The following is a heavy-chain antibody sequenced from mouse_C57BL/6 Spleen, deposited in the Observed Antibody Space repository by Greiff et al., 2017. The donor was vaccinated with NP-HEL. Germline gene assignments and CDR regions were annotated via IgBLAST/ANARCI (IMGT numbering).Heavy chain of an antibody. J-gene: IGHJ2*01. CDR2: IHPNSGST. D-gene: IGHD2-3*01. CDR1: GYTFTSYW. CDR3: ARASYDGDYID. V-gene: IGHV1-64*01. Sequence: QVQLQQPGAELVKPGASVKLSCKASGYTFTSYWMHWVKQRPGQGLEWIGMIHPNSGSTNYNEKFKSKATLTVDKSSSTAYMQLSSLTSEDSAVYYCARASYDGDYIDWGQGTTLTVSS.